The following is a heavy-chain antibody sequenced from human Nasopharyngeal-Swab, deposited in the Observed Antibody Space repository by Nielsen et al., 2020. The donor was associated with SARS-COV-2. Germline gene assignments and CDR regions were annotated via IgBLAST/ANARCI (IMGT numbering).Heavy chain of an antibody. V-gene: IGHV4-4*02. D-gene: IGHD6-13*01. J-gene: IGHJ4*02. CDR2: IYHSGST. CDR3: ARVRGIAAAGIIHYFDY. Sequence: WIRQSPGQGLEWIGEIYHSGSTNYNPSLKSRVTISVDKSKNQFSLKLSSVTAADTAVYYCARVRGIAAAGIIHYFDYWGQGTLVAVSS.